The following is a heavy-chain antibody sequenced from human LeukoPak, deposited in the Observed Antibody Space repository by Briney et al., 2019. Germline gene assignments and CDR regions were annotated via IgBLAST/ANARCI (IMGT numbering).Heavy chain of an antibody. D-gene: IGHD2-8*02. CDR3: AKDRPYWVPLDY. Sequence: GGSLRLSCAASGFTFDDYGMRWVRQAPGKGLEWVSGINWNGGSTGYADSVKGRFTISRDNAKNSLYLQMNSLRAEDTAVYFCAKDRPYWVPLDYWGQGTLVTVSS. J-gene: IGHJ4*02. V-gene: IGHV3-20*04. CDR2: INWNGGST. CDR1: GFTFDDYG.